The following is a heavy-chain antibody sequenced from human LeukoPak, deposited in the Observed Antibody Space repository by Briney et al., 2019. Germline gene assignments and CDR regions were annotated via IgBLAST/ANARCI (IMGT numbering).Heavy chain of an antibody. CDR3: ARAYTSSCRWFDP. Sequence: PSQTLSLTCTVSGGSISSGGYYWSWIRQHPGKGLEWIGYIYYSGSTYYNPSLKSRVSISVDTPNNQFSLKLNSVSAADTAVYYCARAYTSSCRWFDPWGQGTLVTVSS. J-gene: IGHJ5*02. D-gene: IGHD6-13*01. CDR1: GGSISSGGYY. CDR2: IYYSGST. V-gene: IGHV4-31*03.